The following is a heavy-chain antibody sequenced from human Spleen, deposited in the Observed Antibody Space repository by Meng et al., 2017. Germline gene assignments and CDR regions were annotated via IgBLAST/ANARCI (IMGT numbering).Heavy chain of an antibody. CDR3: ARDLGGAMSTVTTLGY. CDR1: GFSFSDSS. Sequence: GGSLRLSCAASGFSFSDSSMDWVRQAPGKGLVWVSRINIDGSTTAYADSVKGRFTISRDNAESSLFLQMNSLRAEDTAVYYCARDLGGAMSTVTTLGYWGQGILVTVSS. V-gene: IGHV3-74*01. D-gene: IGHD4-17*01. CDR2: INIDGSTT. J-gene: IGHJ4*02.